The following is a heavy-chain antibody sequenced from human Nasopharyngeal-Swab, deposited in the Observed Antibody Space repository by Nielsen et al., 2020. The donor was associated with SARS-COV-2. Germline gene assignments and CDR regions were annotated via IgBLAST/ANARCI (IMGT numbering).Heavy chain of an antibody. D-gene: IGHD1-26*01. V-gene: IGHV3-11*06. CDR2: VSRSSSRS. Sequence: WIRQPPGKGLEWVAYVSRSSSRSYYADSGEGRFTISRDNPKNSLFLQMDSLRDEDTAVYFCVRDVAMVGATLDTWGQGTLVTVSS. J-gene: IGHJ1*01. CDR3: VRDVAMVGATLDT.